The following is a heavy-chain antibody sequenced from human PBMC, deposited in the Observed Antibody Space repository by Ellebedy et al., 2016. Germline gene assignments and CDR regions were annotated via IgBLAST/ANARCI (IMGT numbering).Heavy chain of an antibody. V-gene: IGHV3-7*01. J-gene: IGHJ4*02. CDR1: GSTLSRYW. CDR3: ARDLGISGNNGGY. CDR2: LTPDAGT. D-gene: IGHD1-26*01. Sequence: GGSLRLSCAASGSTLSRYWMSWFRQAPGKGLEWVSILTPDAGTAYVDSVKGRFTISRDNAKNSLYLQMNSLRAEDTAVYYCARDLGISGNNGGYWGQGTLVTVSS.